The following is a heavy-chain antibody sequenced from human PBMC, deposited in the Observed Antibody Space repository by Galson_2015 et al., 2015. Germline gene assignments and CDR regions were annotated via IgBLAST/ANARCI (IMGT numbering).Heavy chain of an antibody. Sequence: SVKVSCKASGYTFIEYNIHWVRQAPGQGPEWMGVVNPRGGSPTYAQTFQGRVTITSDASTTTVTMELSGLKSEDTAVYFCAREGHGSGSYYDSWGLGTLVTVSS. CDR2: VNPRGGSP. CDR1: GYTFIEYN. V-gene: IGHV1-46*01. D-gene: IGHD3-10*01. J-gene: IGHJ5*01. CDR3: AREGHGSGSYYDS.